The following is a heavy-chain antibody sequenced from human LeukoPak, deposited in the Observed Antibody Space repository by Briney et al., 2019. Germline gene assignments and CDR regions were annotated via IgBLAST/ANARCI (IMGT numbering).Heavy chain of an antibody. Sequence: GGSLRLSCAASGFTFSSYGMHWVRQAPGKGLEWVSAISGSGGSTYYADSVKGRFTISRDNSKNTLYLQMNSLRAEDTAVYYCAKGSYYDSSGYPLGYWGQGTLVTVSS. J-gene: IGHJ4*02. CDR3: AKGSYYDSSGYPLGY. D-gene: IGHD3-22*01. V-gene: IGHV3-23*01. CDR1: GFTFSSYG. CDR2: ISGSGGST.